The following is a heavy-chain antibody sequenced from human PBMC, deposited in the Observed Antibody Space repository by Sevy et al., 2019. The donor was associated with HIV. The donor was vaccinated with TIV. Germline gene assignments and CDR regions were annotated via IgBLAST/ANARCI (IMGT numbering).Heavy chain of an antibody. J-gene: IGHJ4*02. CDR1: GFMFSDYS. V-gene: IGHV3-30-3*01. Sequence: GGSLRLSCAVSGFMFSDYSMHWIRQAPGKGLEWVTLISYDGSNKFYAGSVQGRFTISRDNSKNILFLQMNSVRDEDRPVTYCGGDKRHGLPAYWGRGTLFP. CDR3: GGDKRHGLPAY. D-gene: IGHD2-15*01. CDR2: ISYDGSNK.